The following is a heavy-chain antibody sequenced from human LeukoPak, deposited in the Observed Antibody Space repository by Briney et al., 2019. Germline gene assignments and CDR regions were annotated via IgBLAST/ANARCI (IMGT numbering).Heavy chain of an antibody. J-gene: IGHJ4*02. CDR2: IYYSGST. CDR1: GGSISSSSYY. Sequence: SETLSLTCTVSGGSISSSSYYWGWIRQPPGKGLEWIGSIYYSGSTYYNPPLKSRVTISVDTSKNQFSLKLKSVTAADTAVYYCARHSSGWYEFDYWGQGTLVTVSS. V-gene: IGHV4-39*01. D-gene: IGHD6-19*01. CDR3: ARHSSGWYEFDY.